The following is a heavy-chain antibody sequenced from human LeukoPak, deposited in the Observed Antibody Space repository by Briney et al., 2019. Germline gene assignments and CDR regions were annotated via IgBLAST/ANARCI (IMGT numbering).Heavy chain of an antibody. D-gene: IGHD4-17*01. CDR2: IKPDGSEK. J-gene: IGHJ4*02. CDR3: AEGSNYGDSSF. CDR1: VFSYSSYW. V-gene: IGHV3-7*01. Sequence: QPGASLKLSCAASVFSYSSYWMSWVRQVPGKGPEWVANIKPDGSEKYYVDSVKGRFMVSRDNAKNSLYLQMNSLRAEDTAMYYCAEGSNYGDSSFWGQGTLVTVSS.